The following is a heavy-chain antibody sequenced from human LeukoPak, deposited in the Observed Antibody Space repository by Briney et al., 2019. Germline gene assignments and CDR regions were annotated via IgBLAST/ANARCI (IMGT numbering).Heavy chain of an antibody. D-gene: IGHD3-22*01. V-gene: IGHV3-23*01. CDR2: ISGSGGST. J-gene: IGHJ4*02. CDR1: GFTFSSYA. Sequence: GGSLRLSCAASGFTFSSYAMSWVRQAPGKGLEWVPGISGSGGSTYYADSVKGRFTISRDNSKNTLYLQMNSLRAEDTAVYYCAKDQSLVITSVGDYWGQGTLVTVSS. CDR3: AKDQSLVITSVGDY.